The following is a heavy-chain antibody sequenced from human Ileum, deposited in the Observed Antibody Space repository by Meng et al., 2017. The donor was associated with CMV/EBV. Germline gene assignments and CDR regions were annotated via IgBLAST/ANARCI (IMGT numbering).Heavy chain of an antibody. CDR3: ARGDTCLQAFDY. J-gene: IGHJ4*02. V-gene: IGHV1-69*05. CDR1: CDTLSTYD. CDR2: SIPIFGKR. Sequence: CQASCDTLSTYDISRVRQAPGQGLEWMGGSIPIFGKRNFAQKFQGRLTLTTDESTNTAYMGLNSLRSEDTAVYYCARGDTCLQAFDYWGQGTLVTVSS. D-gene: IGHD5-24*01.